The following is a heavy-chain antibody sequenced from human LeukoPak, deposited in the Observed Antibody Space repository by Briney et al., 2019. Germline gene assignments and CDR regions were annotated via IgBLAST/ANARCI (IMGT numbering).Heavy chain of an antibody. CDR2: INSDGSSA. D-gene: IGHD2-2*01. CDR3: VRADSTSSFDH. V-gene: IGHV3-74*01. J-gene: IGHJ4*02. CDR1: GFTVSSNY. Sequence: GGSPRLSCAASGFTVSSNYMSWVRRAPGRGLVWVSRINSDGSSASYADSVKGRFTISRDNAKNTLYLQMNSLRAEDTALYYCVRADSTSSFDHWGQGTLVTVSS.